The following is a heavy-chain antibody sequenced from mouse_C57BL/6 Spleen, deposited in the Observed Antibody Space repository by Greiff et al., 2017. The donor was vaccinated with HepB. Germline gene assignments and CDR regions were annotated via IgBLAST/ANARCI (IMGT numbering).Heavy chain of an antibody. CDR1: GYTFTSYW. CDR3: ARCGTTVVAKDYYAMDY. J-gene: IGHJ4*01. D-gene: IGHD1-1*01. CDR2: INPSNGGT. V-gene: IGHV1-53*01. Sequence: QVQLQQPGTELVKPGASVKLSCKASGYTFTSYWMHWVKQRPGQGLEWIGNINPSNGGTNYNEKFKSKATLTVDKSSSTAYMQLSSLTSEDSAVYYCARCGTTVVAKDYYAMDYWGQGTSVTVSS.